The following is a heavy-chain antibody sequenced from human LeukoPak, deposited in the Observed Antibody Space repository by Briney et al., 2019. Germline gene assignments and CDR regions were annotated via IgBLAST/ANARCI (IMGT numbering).Heavy chain of an antibody. V-gene: IGHV4-59*01. D-gene: IGHD6-6*01. Sequence: PSETLSLTCTVSVGSISSYYWSWIRQPPRKGLEWIGYIYYTGSTNYNPSLTSRVNISVDTSKNQFSLNLTSVTAADTAVYYCARWGSIAVARFDYWGQGTLVTVSS. J-gene: IGHJ4*02. CDR3: ARWGSIAVARFDY. CDR1: VGSISSYY. CDR2: IYYTGST.